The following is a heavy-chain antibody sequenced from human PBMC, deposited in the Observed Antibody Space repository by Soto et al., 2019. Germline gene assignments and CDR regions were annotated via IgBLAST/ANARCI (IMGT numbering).Heavy chain of an antibody. J-gene: IGHJ3*02. CDR3: ARDGEGDAFDI. Sequence: GGSLRLSCAASGFTFSSYGMHWVRQAPGKGLEWVAVIWYDGSNKYYADSVKGRFTISRDNSKNTLYLQMNSLRAEDTAVYYCARDGEGDAFDIWGQGTMVTVSS. D-gene: IGHD3-10*01. CDR1: GFTFSSYG. CDR2: IWYDGSNK. V-gene: IGHV3-33*01.